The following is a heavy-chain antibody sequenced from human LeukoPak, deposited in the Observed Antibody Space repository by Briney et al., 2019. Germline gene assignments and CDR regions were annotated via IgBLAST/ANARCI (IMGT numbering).Heavy chain of an antibody. CDR3: ARICGDKSTYYWSFDY. J-gene: IGHJ4*02. CDR1: SRHHHHCY. Sequence: SETLSLTCTLYSRHHHHCYEGRIRQPPGKGLEYIGYISYSGSTNYSPSLKSRVTISVDTSKNQFSLKLSSVTAADTAVYYCARICGDKSTYYWSFDYWGQGVLVTVSS. V-gene: IGHV4-59*01. CDR2: ISYSGST. D-gene: IGHD3-22*01.